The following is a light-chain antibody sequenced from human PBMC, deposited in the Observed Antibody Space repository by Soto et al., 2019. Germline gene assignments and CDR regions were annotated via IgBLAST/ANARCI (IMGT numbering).Light chain of an antibody. J-gene: IGKJ5*01. Sequence: EIVMTQSPATLSVSPGERATLSCGASQSVSSNLAWYQQKPGQAPRLLIYGASSRATGIPVRFSGSGSGTEFTLTISSLQSEDFAVYYCQQYNNWPRTFXQGTRTEIK. CDR3: QQYNNWPRT. V-gene: IGKV3-15*01. CDR2: GAS. CDR1: QSVSSN.